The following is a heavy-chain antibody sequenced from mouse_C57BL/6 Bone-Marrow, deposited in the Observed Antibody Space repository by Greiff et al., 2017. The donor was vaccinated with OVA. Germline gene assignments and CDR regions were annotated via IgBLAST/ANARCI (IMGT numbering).Heavy chain of an antibody. CDR3: AKVPYYGSSLWYFDV. D-gene: IGHD1-1*01. J-gene: IGHJ1*03. V-gene: IGHV1-69*01. CDR2: IDPSDSYT. Sequence: QVQLKQPGAELVMPGASVKLSCKASGYTFTSYWMHWVKQRPGQGLEWIGEIDPSDSYTNYNQKFKGKSTLTVDKSSSTAYMQLSSLTSEDSAVYYCAKVPYYGSSLWYFDVWGTGTTVTVSS. CDR1: GYTFTSYW.